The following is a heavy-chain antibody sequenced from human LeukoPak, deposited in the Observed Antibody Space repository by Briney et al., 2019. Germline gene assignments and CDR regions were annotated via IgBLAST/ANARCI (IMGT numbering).Heavy chain of an antibody. V-gene: IGHV4-39*01. CDR1: GGSISSSSYY. Sequence: PSETLSLTCTVSGGSISSSSYYWGWIRQPPGKGLEWIGGIYYSGSTYCNPSLKSRVTISVDTSKNQFSLNLSSVTAADTAVYYCALDTIGARPNFDYWGQGTLVTVSS. CDR3: ALDTIGARPNFDY. J-gene: IGHJ4*02. D-gene: IGHD4/OR15-4a*01. CDR2: IYYSGST.